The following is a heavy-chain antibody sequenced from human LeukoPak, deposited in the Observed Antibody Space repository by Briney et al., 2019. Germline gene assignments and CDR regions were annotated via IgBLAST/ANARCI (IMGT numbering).Heavy chain of an antibody. J-gene: IGHJ4*02. V-gene: IGHV5-51*01. D-gene: IGHD6-6*01. CDR3: ARHRSDSSSSPIDY. CDR2: INPSDSDT. CDR1: GYSFTSYW. Sequence: GESLKISCKGSGYSFTSYWIGWVRQMPGKVLEWMVIINPSDSDTRYCPSFQGQVTISADRSISTAYLQWTSLKGSDTAMYYCARHRSDSSSSPIDYWGQGTLVTVSS.